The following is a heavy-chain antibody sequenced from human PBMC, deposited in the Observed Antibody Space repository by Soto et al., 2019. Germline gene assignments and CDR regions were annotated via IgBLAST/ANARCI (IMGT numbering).Heavy chain of an antibody. CDR2: IDWDDDK. J-gene: IGHJ6*02. CDR1: RFSLSTSGMR. CDR3: ARDYYDTSGYYYYGMDV. V-gene: IGHV2-70*01. D-gene: IGHD3-22*01. Sequence: SGPTLVNPTQTLTLTCTFSRFSLSTSGMRVSWIRQPPGKALEWLALIDWDDDKYYSTSLKTRLTISKDTSKNQVVLTMTNMDPVDTATYYCARDYYDTSGYYYYGMDVWGQGTTVTVSS.